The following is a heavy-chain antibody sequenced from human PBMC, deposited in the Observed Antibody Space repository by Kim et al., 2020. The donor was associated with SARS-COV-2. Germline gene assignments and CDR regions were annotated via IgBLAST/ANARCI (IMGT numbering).Heavy chain of an antibody. CDR1: GGSISSGGYY. CDR3: AREVQGFWNA. Sequence: SETLSLTCTVSGGSISSGGYYWSWIRQHPGKGLEWIGYIYYSGSTYYNPSLKSRVTISVDTSKNQFSLKLSSVTAADTAVYYCAREVQGFWNAWGQGTLVTVSS. CDR2: IYYSGST. J-gene: IGHJ5*02. D-gene: IGHD3-3*01. V-gene: IGHV4-31*03.